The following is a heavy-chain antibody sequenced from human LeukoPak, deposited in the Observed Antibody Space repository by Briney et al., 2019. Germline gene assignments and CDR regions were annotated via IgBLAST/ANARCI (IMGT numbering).Heavy chain of an antibody. V-gene: IGHV3-7*01. Sequence: GGSLRLSCAASGFTFSSYWMIWVRQAPGKGLEWVANIKEDGSEKNYVDSVMGRFTISRDNAKNSLYLQMNSLRAEDTAVYYCARIKQWELPDYWGQGTLVTVSS. CDR3: ARIKQWELPDY. CDR1: GFTFSSYW. CDR2: IKEDGSEK. J-gene: IGHJ4*02. D-gene: IGHD1-26*01.